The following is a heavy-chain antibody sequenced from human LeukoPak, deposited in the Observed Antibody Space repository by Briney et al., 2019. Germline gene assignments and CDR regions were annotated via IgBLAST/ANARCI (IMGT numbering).Heavy chain of an antibody. J-gene: IGHJ4*02. CDR2: IYHSGST. Sequence: PSGTLSLTCAVSGGAISSSNWWSWVRQPPGKGLEWIGEIYHSGSTNYNPSLKSRVTISVDKSKNQFSLKLSSVTAADTAVYYCARVTPYYYDSSGYLDYWGQGTLVTVSS. V-gene: IGHV4-4*02. CDR3: ARVTPYYYDSSGYLDY. CDR1: GGAISSSNW. D-gene: IGHD3-22*01.